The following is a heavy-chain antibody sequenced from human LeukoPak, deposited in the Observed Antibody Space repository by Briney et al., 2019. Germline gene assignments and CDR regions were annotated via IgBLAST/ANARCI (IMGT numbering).Heavy chain of an antibody. CDR2: IYYSGST. Sequence: PSETLSLTCTVSGGSISSYYWSWIRQPPGKGLEWIGYIYYSGSTNYNPSLRSRVTISVDTSKNQFSLKLSSVTAADTAVYYCARLPLAVAGTRYYYYYYMDVWGKGTTGTVSS. D-gene: IGHD6-19*01. V-gene: IGHV4-59*01. J-gene: IGHJ6*03. CDR3: ARLPLAVAGTRYYYYYYMDV. CDR1: GGSISSYY.